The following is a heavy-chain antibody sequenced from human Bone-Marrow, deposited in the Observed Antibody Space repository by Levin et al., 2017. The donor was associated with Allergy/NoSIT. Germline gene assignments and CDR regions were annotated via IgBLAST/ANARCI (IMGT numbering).Heavy chain of an antibody. Sequence: GGSLRLSCAVSGLNFNNYGMNWVRQAPGKGLEWVALISGGGNDGFYTDSVRGPFTISRDNSKNTLYLQMNSLRPDATAVYYCASRVFDYWGQGTLVAVSS. V-gene: IGHV3-30*03. CDR1: GLNFNNYG. CDR2: ISGGGNDG. J-gene: IGHJ4*02. CDR3: ASRVFDY.